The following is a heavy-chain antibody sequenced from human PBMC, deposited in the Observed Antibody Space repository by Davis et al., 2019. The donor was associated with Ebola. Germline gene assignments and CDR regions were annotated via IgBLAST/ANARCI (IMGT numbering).Heavy chain of an antibody. CDR1: GFTFSRYW. CDR3: ARDAVPAAQDY. J-gene: IGHJ4*02. D-gene: IGHD2-2*01. CDR2: IRQDGGET. Sequence: PGGSLRLSCAASGFTFSRYWMTWVRQAPGKGLEWVPNIRQDGGETYYADSVKGRFAISRDNAKNSLYLQMNSLRAEDTAIYYCARDAVPAAQDYWGQGTLVTVSS. V-gene: IGHV3-7*03.